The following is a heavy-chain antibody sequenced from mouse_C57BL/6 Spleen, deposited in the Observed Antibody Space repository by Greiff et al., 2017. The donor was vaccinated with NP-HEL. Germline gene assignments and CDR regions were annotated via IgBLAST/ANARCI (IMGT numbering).Heavy chain of an antibody. V-gene: IGHV2-6-1*01. CDR2: IWSDGST. Sequence: QVQLKESGPGLVAPSQSLSITCTVSGFSLTSYGVHWVRQPPGKGVEWLVVIWSDGSTTSNSALKSRLSISKDNSKSQVFLKMTSLQPDDTAMYYGARHKSSWGYFDVWGTGTTVTVSS. J-gene: IGHJ1*03. CDR1: GFSLTSYG. CDR3: ARHKSSWGYFDV. D-gene: IGHD1-1*01.